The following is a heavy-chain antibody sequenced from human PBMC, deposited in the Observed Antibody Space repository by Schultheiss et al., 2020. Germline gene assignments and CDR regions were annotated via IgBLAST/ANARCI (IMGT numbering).Heavy chain of an antibody. D-gene: IGHD2-15*01. J-gene: IGHJ6*02. Sequence: ESLKISCAASGFTFSSYSMNWVRQAPGKGLEWVSSISSSSSYIYYADSVKGRFTISRDNAKNSLYLQMNSLRAEDTAVYYCARETWGTPGIGGMDVWGQGTTVTVSS. CDR2: ISSSSSYI. V-gene: IGHV3-21*01. CDR1: GFTFSSYS. CDR3: ARETWGTPGIGGMDV.